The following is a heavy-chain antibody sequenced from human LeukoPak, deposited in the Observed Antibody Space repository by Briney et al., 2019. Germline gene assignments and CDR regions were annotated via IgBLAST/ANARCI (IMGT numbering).Heavy chain of an antibody. Sequence: ATVKLSCKASGGTLSSYAISWVPQAPGQGLEWRGKIIPIFETANYAQKFQGRVTITTDESTSTAYMELRSLRSEDTAVDYCAIGKVSYGYGDRLTVCYWGQGTLVTVSS. CDR2: IIPIFETA. D-gene: IGHD5-18*01. CDR3: AIGKVSYGYGDRLTVCY. J-gene: IGHJ4*02. V-gene: IGHV1-69*05. CDR1: GGTLSSYA.